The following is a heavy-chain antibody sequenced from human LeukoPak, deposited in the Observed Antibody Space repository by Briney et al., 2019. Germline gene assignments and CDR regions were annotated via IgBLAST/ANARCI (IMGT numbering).Heavy chain of an antibody. CDR2: INHSGST. Sequence: PSETLSLTCAVYNGSFSGYYWSWIRQPPGKGLEWIGEINHSGSTNYNPSLKSRVTISVDTSKNQFSLRLTSVTASDTAVYYCARPVRCSATTCTGPFDYWGQGTLVTVSS. CDR3: ARPVRCSATTCTGPFDY. CDR1: NGSFSGYY. V-gene: IGHV4-34*01. J-gene: IGHJ4*02. D-gene: IGHD6-19*01.